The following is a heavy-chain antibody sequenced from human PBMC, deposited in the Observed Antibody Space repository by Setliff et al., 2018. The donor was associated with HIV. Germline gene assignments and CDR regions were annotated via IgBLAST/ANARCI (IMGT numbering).Heavy chain of an antibody. V-gene: IGHV4-30-4*01. CDR3: ARAISFDFPSGLKGTFDV. CDR2: IYYSGYYKA. CDR1: GASVNNGDYY. J-gene: IGHJ3*01. Sequence: LSLTCSVSGASVNNGDYYWSWIRQSPGEGLEWIGYIYYSGYYKAYYDSNPALKSRFSASVDTSRNQFSLELQSMTAADTAMYYCARAISFDFPSGLKGTFDVWGLGTMVTVSS. D-gene: IGHD3-16*01.